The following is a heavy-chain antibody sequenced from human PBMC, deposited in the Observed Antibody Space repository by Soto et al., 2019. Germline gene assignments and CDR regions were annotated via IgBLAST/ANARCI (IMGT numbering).Heavy chain of an antibody. J-gene: IGHJ4*02. Sequence: QVQLVESGGGVVQPGRSLRLSCAASGFTFSSYIMHWVRQAPGKGLEWVAMILHDGNNKYYADSVKGRFTISRDNSKNTLYLQMNILTTEDTAIYYCARDDEDGSYCDLGYWGQGTLVTVSS. CDR2: ILHDGNNK. V-gene: IGHV3-30-3*01. CDR3: ARDDEDGSYCDLGY. CDR1: GFTFSSYI. D-gene: IGHD3-10*01.